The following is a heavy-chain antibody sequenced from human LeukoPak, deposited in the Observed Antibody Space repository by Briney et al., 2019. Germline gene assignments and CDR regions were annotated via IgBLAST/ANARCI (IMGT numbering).Heavy chain of an antibody. CDR1: GGSISSSSYY. CDR2: IYYSGST. V-gene: IGHV4-39*01. D-gene: IGHD6-13*01. Sequence: ASETLSLTCTVSGGSISSSSYYWGWIRQPPGKGLEWIGSIYYSGSTYYNPSLKSRVTISVDTSKNQFSLKLSSVTAADTAVYYCARSRYSSSWRFDYWGQGTLVTVSS. CDR3: ARSRYSSSWRFDY. J-gene: IGHJ4*02.